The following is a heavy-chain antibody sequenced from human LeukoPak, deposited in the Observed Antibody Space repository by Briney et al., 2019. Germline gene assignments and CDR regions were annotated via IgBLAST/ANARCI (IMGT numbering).Heavy chain of an antibody. CDR1: GFTFDDYA. J-gene: IGHJ3*02. CDR3: AKGGHCSSTSCYRNAFDI. Sequence: GGSLRPSCAASGFTFDDYAMHWVRQAPGKGLEWVSGISWNSGSIGYADSVKGRFTISRDNAKNSLYLQMNSLRAEDMALYYCAKGGHCSSTSCYRNAFDIWGQGTMVTVSS. CDR2: ISWNSGSI. D-gene: IGHD2-2*01. V-gene: IGHV3-9*03.